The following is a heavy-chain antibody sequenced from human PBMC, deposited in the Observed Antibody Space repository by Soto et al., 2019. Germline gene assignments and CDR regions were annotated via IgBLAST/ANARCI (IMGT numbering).Heavy chain of an antibody. CDR2: ISGSSSSI. CDR1: GFTFSSYA. Sequence: GGSLRLSCAASGFTFSSYAMSWARQAPRKGLEWVSAISGSSSSIYYADPVKGRFTISRDNSKSTLYLQMNSLRADDTAVYYCAKYSSSSRQDGMHVWGQGTTVTAP. CDR3: AKYSSSSRQDGMHV. V-gene: IGHV3-23*01. J-gene: IGHJ6*02. D-gene: IGHD6-6*01.